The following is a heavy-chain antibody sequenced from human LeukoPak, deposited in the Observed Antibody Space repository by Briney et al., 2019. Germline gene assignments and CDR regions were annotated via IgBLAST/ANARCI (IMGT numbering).Heavy chain of an antibody. J-gene: IGHJ4*02. CDR1: GGSIGSSSYY. Sequence: SETLSLTCTVSGGSIGSSSYYWGWIRQPPGKGLEWIGSIYYSGSTYYNPSLKSRVTISVDTSKNQFSLKLSSVTAADTAVYYCARGMVYAPIAYWGQGTLVTVSS. V-gene: IGHV4-39*07. CDR2: IYYSGST. CDR3: ARGMVYAPIAY. D-gene: IGHD2-8*01.